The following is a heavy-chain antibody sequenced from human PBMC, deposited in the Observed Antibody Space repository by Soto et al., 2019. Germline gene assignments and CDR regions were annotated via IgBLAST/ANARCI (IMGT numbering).Heavy chain of an antibody. V-gene: IGHV1-69*02. CDR2: IIPILGIA. Sequence: QVQLVQSGAEVKKPGSSVKVSCKASGGTFSSYTISWVRQAPGQGLEWMGRIIPILGIANYAQKFQGRVTITADKSTSTAYMELSSLRSEDTAVYYCARGLYCSGGSCYLEYFQHWGQGTLVTVSS. D-gene: IGHD2-15*01. CDR3: ARGLYCSGGSCYLEYFQH. J-gene: IGHJ1*01. CDR1: GGTFSSYT.